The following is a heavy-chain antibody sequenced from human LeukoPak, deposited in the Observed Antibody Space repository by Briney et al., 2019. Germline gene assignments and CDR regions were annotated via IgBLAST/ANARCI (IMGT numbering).Heavy chain of an antibody. CDR2: ISSSSTTI. Sequence: PGGSLRVSCAASGFTSSSYAMNWVRQAPGKGLEWVSYISSSSTTIHYADSVKGRFTISRDNANNLLYLQMNSLRAEDTAVYYCARESFAARWDWGQGTLVTVSS. D-gene: IGHD6-6*01. CDR1: GFTSSSYA. V-gene: IGHV3-48*04. CDR3: ARESFAARWD. J-gene: IGHJ4*02.